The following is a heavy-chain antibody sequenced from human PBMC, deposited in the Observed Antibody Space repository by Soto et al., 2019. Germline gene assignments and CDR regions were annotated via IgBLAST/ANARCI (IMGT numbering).Heavy chain of an antibody. CDR1: GFTFSSYA. CDR3: ARVLAPITMVRGVIMAGFDY. J-gene: IGHJ4*02. V-gene: IGHV3-30-3*01. Sequence: GGSLRLSCAASGFTFSSYAMHWVRQAPGKGLEWVAVISYDGSNKYYADSVKGRFTISRDNSKNTLYLQMNSLRAEDTAVYYCARVLAPITMVRGVIMAGFDYWGQGTLVTVSS. D-gene: IGHD3-10*01. CDR2: ISYDGSNK.